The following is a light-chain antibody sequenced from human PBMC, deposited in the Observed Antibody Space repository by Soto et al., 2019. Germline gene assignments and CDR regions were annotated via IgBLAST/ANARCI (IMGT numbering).Light chain of an antibody. J-gene: IGLJ2*01. Sequence: QSVLTQPPSASGSPGESVIISCTGTKNDIGVYDFVSWYQHHAGKAPRLIIYEVVQRPSGVPDRFSGSKSGNTASLTVSGLQAADEADYFCSSYTTSNTLVFGGGTKLTV. CDR2: EVV. CDR1: KNDIGVYDF. V-gene: IGLV2-8*01. CDR3: SSYTTSNTLV.